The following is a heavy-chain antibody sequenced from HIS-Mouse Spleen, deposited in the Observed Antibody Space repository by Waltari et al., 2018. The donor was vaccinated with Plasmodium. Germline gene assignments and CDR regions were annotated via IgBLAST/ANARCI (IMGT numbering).Heavy chain of an antibody. Sequence: QVQLQQWGAGLLKPSETLSLTCAVYGGSFSGYYWSWIRQPPGKGLDWIGEINHSGSTNYNPSLKSRVTISVDTSKNQFSLKLSSVTAADTAVYYCARAYYDFWSGYRFDYWGQGTLVTVSS. CDR1: GGSFSGYY. J-gene: IGHJ4*02. CDR2: INHSGST. CDR3: ARAYYDFWSGYRFDY. V-gene: IGHV4-34*01. D-gene: IGHD3-3*01.